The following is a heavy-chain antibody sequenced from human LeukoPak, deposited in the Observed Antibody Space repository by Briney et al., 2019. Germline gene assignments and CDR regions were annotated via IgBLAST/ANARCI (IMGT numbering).Heavy chain of an antibody. CDR1: GASVSSSSYY. J-gene: IGHJ3*02. Sequence: SETLSLTCTVSGASVSSSSYYWGWIRQPPGKGLEWIGTIYYSGSTYYNPSLKSRVTISVDSSKNQFFLKLSSVTDADTAVYYCARRVSMVRGVIIRIRTFDIWGQGTMVTVSS. CDR2: IYYSGST. CDR3: ARRVSMVRGVIIRIRTFDI. V-gene: IGHV4-39*01. D-gene: IGHD3-10*01.